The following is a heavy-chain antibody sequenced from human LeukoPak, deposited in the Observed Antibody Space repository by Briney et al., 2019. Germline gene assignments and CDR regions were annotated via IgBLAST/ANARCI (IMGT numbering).Heavy chain of an antibody. CDR2: ISYDGSNK. Sequence: GGSLRLSCAASGFTFSSYAMHWVRQAPGKGLEWVAVISYDGSNKYYADSVKGRFTISRDNSKNTLYLQMNSLRAEDTAVYYCARESGSWYANFDYWGQGTLVTVSS. CDR1: GFTFSSYA. J-gene: IGHJ4*02. V-gene: IGHV3-30*04. CDR3: ARESGSWYANFDY. D-gene: IGHD6-13*01.